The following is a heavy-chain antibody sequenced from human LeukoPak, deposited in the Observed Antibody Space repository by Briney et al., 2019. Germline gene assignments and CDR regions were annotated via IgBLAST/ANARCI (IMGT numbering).Heavy chain of an antibody. CDR2: IYHSGST. Sequence: SETLSVTCAVSGYSISSGYYWGWIPQPPGKGLEGVGSIYHSGSTYYNPSLKSRVTISVDTSKNQFSLKLSSVTAADTAVYYCARISVVVDWLLIGGHPYYWGQGTLVTVSS. CDR1: GYSISSGYY. J-gene: IGHJ4*02. CDR3: ARISVVVDWLLIGGHPYY. V-gene: IGHV4-38-2*01. D-gene: IGHD3-9*01.